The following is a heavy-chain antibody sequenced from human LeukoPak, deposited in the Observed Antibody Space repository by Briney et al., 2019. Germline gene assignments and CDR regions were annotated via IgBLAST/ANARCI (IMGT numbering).Heavy chain of an antibody. CDR3: ATDRVVLRFLEWLKY. CDR2: INPSGGST. J-gene: IGHJ4*02. D-gene: IGHD3-3*01. Sequence: ASVKVSCKASGYTFTSYYMHWVRQAPGQGLEWMGIINPSGGSTIYAQKFQGRVTMTEDTSTDTAYMELSSLRSEDTAVYYCATDRVVLRFLEWLKYWGQGTLVTVSS. V-gene: IGHV1-46*01. CDR1: GYTFTSYY.